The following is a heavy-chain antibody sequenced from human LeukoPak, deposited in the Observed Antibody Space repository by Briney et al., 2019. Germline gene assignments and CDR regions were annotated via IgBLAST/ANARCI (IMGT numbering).Heavy chain of an antibody. CDR3: ARDRKGAVAGLFRYYYYMDV. CDR2: IYYSGST. CDR1: GGSFSGYY. J-gene: IGHJ6*03. Sequence: PSETLSLTCAVYGGSFSGYYWGWIRQPPGKGLEWIGSIYYSGSTYYNPSLKSRVTISVDTSKNQFSLKLSSVTAADTAVYYCARDRKGAVAGLFRYYYYMDVWGKGTTVTVSS. D-gene: IGHD6-19*01. V-gene: IGHV4-34*01.